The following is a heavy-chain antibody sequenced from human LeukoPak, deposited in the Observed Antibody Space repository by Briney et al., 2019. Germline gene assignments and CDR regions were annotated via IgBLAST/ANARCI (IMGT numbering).Heavy chain of an antibody. V-gene: IGHV3-48*03. Sequence: GGSLRLSCAASGFTFSSYEMNWVRQAPGKGLEWVSYISGSGSTIYYADSVKGRFTISRDNAKNSLYLQMNSLRAEDTAVYYCARMGWNYDYWGQGTLVTVSS. D-gene: IGHD6-19*01. J-gene: IGHJ4*02. CDR2: ISGSGSTI. CDR1: GFTFSSYE. CDR3: ARMGWNYDY.